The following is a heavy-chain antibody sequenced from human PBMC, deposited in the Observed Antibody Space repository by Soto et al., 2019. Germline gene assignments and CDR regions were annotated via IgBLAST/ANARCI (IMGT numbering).Heavy chain of an antibody. J-gene: IGHJ4*02. CDR1: GYTFTSYY. CDR2: INPSGGST. V-gene: IGHV1-46*03. CDR3: ARTKHRGFGELLPDLLY. D-gene: IGHD3-10*01. Sequence: GASVKVSCKASGYTFTSYYMHWVRQAPGQGLEWMGIINPSGGSTSYAQKFQGRVTMTRDTSTSTVYMELSSLRSEDTAVYYCARTKHRGFGELLPDLLYWGQGTLVTVSS.